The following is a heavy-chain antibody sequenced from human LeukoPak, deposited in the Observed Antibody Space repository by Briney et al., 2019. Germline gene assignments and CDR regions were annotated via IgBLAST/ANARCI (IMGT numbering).Heavy chain of an antibody. V-gene: IGHV1-18*01. CDR3: ARVKSSSDSYYFDY. J-gene: IGHJ4*02. CDR2: ISPYNGNT. D-gene: IGHD3-22*01. CDR1: SYPFASYG. Sequence: ASVKVSCKASSYPFASYGISWVRQAPGEGLEWMGWISPYNGNTNCARNLQGRVTMTTDTSTSTAYMELRSLRSDDTAVYYCARVKSSSDSYYFDYWGQGTLVTVSS.